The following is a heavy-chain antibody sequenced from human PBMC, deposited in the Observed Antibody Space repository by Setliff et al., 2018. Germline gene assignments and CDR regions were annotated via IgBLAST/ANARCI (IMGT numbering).Heavy chain of an antibody. J-gene: IGHJ4*02. V-gene: IGHV5-51*01. CDR2: IYPGDSDT. CDR3: ARFPMVATGYFDY. D-gene: IGHD5-12*01. CDR1: GYSFTSYW. Sequence: GESLKISCKGSGYSFTSYWIGWVRQMPGKGLEWMGIIYPGDSDTRYSPSLQGQVTISADKSISTAYLQWSSLKASDTAMYYCARFPMVATGYFDYWGQGTLVTVSS.